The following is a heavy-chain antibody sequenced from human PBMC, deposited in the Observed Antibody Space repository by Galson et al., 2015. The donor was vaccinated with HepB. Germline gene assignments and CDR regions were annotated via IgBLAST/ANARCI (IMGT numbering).Heavy chain of an antibody. CDR2: ISGSGDSS. CDR1: GFTFSSYA. V-gene: IGHV3-23*01. CDR3: AKDLEKFSSGWSFDY. Sequence: SLRLSCAASGFTFSSYAMSWVRQAPGKGLEWVSSISGSGDSSYYADSVKGRLTISRDNSKNALYLQLDSLRAEDTAVYYCAKDLEKFSSGWSFDYWGQGTPVTVSS. J-gene: IGHJ4*02. D-gene: IGHD6-19*01.